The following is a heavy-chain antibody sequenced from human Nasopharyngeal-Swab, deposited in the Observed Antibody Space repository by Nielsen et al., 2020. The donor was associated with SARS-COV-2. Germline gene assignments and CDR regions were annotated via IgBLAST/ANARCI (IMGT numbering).Heavy chain of an antibody. Sequence: ASVKVSCKASGYTFTGYYMHWVRQPPGQGLEWMGRINPNSGGTNYAQKFQGRVTMTRDTSISTAYMELSRLRSDDTAVYYCAREDSSSWYSLLNWFDPWGQGTLVTVSS. CDR2: INPNSGGT. V-gene: IGHV1-2*06. CDR3: AREDSSSWYSLLNWFDP. D-gene: IGHD6-13*01. CDR1: GYTFTGYY. J-gene: IGHJ5*02.